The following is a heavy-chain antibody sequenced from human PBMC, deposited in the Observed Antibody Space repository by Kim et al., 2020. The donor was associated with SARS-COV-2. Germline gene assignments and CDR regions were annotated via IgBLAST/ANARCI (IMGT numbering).Heavy chain of an antibody. V-gene: IGHV1-8*01. CDR3: ARGCIAAAVSVDP. CDR1: GYTFTSYD. J-gene: IGHJ5*02. D-gene: IGHD6-6*01. CDR2: MNPNSGNT. Sequence: ASVKVSCKASGYTFTSYDINWVRQATGQGLEWMGWMNPNSGNTGYAQKFQGRVTMTRNTSISTAYMELSSLRSEDTAVYYCARGCIAAAVSVDPWGPVALVTVSS.